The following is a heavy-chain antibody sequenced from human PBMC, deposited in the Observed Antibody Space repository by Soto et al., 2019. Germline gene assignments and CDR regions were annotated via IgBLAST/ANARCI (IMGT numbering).Heavy chain of an antibody. CDR3: ARGPRFSRHRTRGIAARYFDY. D-gene: IGHD6-6*01. V-gene: IGHV4-34*01. CDR2: INHSGST. Sequence: SETLSLTCAVYGGSFSGYYWSWIRQPPGKGLEWIGEINHSGSTNYNPSLKSRVTISVDTSKNQFSLKLSSVTAADTAVYYCARGPRFSRHRTRGIAARYFDYWGQGTLVTVSS. CDR1: GGSFSGYY. J-gene: IGHJ4*02.